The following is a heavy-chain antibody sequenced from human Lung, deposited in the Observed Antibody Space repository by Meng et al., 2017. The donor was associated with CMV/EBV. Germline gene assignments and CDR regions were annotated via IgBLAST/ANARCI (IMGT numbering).Heavy chain of an antibody. J-gene: IGHJ4*02. V-gene: IGHV1-46*01. CDR1: GYPFTIYY. D-gene: IGHD6-13*01. Sequence: SVKVSXKASGYPFTIYYMHWVRHAPGQGLEWMGIINPSAGGTSYAQKFRGRLTMTRDTSTSTVYMELSSLRSEDTAVYYCARDRGYANSWYEADYWGQGTXVTVSS. CDR3: ARDRGYANSWYEADY. CDR2: INPSAGGT.